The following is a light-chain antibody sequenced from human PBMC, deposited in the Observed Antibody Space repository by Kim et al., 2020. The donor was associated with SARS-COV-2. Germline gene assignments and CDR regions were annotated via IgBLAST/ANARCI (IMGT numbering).Light chain of an antibody. V-gene: IGKV3-11*01. CDR2: DAS. Sequence: EIVLTQSPATLSLSPGERATLSCRASQSVNSSLAWYQQKPGQAPRLLIYDASNRATGIPARFSGSGSGTDFTLTISSLEPEDFAVYYCQKRSNWPLYTFGQGTKLEI. CDR3: QKRSNWPLYT. CDR1: QSVNSS. J-gene: IGKJ2*01.